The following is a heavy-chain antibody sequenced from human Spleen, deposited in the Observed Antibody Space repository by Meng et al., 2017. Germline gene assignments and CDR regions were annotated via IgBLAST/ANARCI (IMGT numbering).Heavy chain of an antibody. CDR3: ARDWKGISETYDY. V-gene: IGHV3-30*04. D-gene: IGHD2-15*01. CDR2: ISSDGKSQ. CDR1: GFTFRNYA. J-gene: IGHJ4*02. Sequence: GESLKISCAASGFTFRNYAMHWVRQAPGKGLEWVAAISSDGKSQYYADSVKGRFTVSRDNSKNTYLQMTSLRREDTAVYYCARDWKGISETYDYWGQGTLVTVSS.